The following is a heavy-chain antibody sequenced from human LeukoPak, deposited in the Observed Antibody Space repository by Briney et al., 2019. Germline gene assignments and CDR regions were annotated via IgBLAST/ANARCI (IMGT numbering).Heavy chain of an antibody. Sequence: GGSLRLSCAASGFTFSSYEMNWVRQAPGKGLEWVSYISSSGNTVYYADSVRGRFTISIDNAKNSLYLQINSLRAEDTAVYYCARGEPCSGNRCYSHWYFDLWGRGTLVTVSS. V-gene: IGHV3-48*03. CDR2: ISSSGNTV. CDR3: ARGEPCSGNRCYSHWYFDL. D-gene: IGHD2-15*01. J-gene: IGHJ2*01. CDR1: GFTFSSYE.